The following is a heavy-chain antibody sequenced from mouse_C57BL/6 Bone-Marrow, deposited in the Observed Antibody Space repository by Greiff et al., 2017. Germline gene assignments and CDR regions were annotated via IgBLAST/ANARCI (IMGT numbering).Heavy chain of an antibody. CDR1: GYTFTSYG. J-gene: IGHJ1*03. D-gene: IGHD1-1*01. CDR2: IYPRSGNT. Sequence: VMLVESGAELARPGASVKLSCKASGYTFTSYGISWVKQRTGQGLEWIGEIYPRSGNTYYNEKFKGKATLTADKSSSTAYMELRSLTSEDSAVYFCAREGYYCGSLVVWGTGTTVTVSS. CDR3: AREGYYCGSLVV. V-gene: IGHV1-81*01.